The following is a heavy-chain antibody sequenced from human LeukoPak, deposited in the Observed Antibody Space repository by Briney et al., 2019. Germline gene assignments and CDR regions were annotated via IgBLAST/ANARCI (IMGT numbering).Heavy chain of an antibody. CDR3: ARVRYYDFWSGYYSPAYFDY. Sequence: PSETLSLTCTVSGGSISSYYWSWIRQPPGKGLEWIGYIYYSGSTNYNPSPKSRVTISVDTSKNQFSLKLSSVTAADTAVYYCARVRYYDFWSGYYSPAYFDYWGQGTLVTVSS. D-gene: IGHD3-3*01. V-gene: IGHV4-59*01. CDR2: IYYSGST. J-gene: IGHJ4*02. CDR1: GGSISSYY.